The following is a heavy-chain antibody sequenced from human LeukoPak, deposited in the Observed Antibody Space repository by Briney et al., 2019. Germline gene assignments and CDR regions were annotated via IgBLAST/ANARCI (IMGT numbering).Heavy chain of an antibody. CDR2: ISAYNGNT. CDR1: GYTFTSYG. J-gene: IGHJ4*02. D-gene: IGHD2-2*01. V-gene: IGHV1-18*01. CDR3: ARGKVGYCSSSSCLSPFVC. Sequence: ASVKVSCKASGYTFTSYGISWVRQAPGQGLEWMAWISAYNGNTYYAHKFQGRVTITTDTSTSTAYMDLRSLRSDDTAVYYCARGKVGYCSSSSCLSPFVCWGQGTLVTVSS.